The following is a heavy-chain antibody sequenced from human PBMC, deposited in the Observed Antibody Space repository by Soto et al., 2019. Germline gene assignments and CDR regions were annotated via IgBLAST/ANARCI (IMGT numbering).Heavy chain of an antibody. CDR2: ISAYNGNT. CDR1: GYTFTSYG. D-gene: IGHD6-13*01. V-gene: IGHV1-18*04. J-gene: IGHJ5*02. Sequence: ASVKVSCKASGYTFTSYGIRWVRQAPGQGREWMGWISAYNGNTNYAQKLQGRVTMTTDTSTSTAYMELRSLRSDDTAVYYCATKIAAAGYNWFDPWGQGTLVTVSS. CDR3: ATKIAAAGYNWFDP.